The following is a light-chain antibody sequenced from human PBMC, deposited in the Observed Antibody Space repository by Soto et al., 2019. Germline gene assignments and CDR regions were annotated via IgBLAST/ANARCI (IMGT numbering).Light chain of an antibody. J-gene: IGLJ2*01. CDR3: SSYTSSSTDVV. CDR2: EVS. CDR1: SSDVGGHNY. V-gene: IGLV2-14*01. Sequence: QSALTQPASVSGSPGQSITISCTGTSSDVGGHNYVSWYQQHPGKAPKLLICEVSNRPSGVSNRFSASKSGNTASLTISGLQAEDEADYYCSSYTSSSTDVVFGGGTKLTVL.